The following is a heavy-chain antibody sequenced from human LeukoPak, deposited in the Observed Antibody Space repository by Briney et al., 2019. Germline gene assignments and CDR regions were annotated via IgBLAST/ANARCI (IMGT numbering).Heavy chain of an antibody. J-gene: IGHJ4*02. CDR2: IYYSGST. Sequence: PSETLSLTCTVSGGSISSYYWSWIRQPPGKGLEWIGYIYYSGSTNYNPSLKSRVTIPVDTSKNQFSLKLSSVTAADTAVYYCARGPWLAVDYWGQGTLVTVSS. CDR1: GGSISSYY. CDR3: ARGPWLAVDY. V-gene: IGHV4-59*01. D-gene: IGHD6-19*01.